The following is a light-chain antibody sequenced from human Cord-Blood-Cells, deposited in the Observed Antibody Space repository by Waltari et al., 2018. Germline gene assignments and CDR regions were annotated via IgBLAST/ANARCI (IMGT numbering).Light chain of an antibody. V-gene: IGKV3-11*01. CDR1: QSVSSY. Sequence: IVLTQSPDTLSLSPGELATLSCRASQSVSSYLAWYQQKPGQAPRLLIYDASNRATGIPARFSGSGSGTDFTLTISGLEPEDFAVYDCQQRSNWPLTFGPGTKVDIK. J-gene: IGKJ3*01. CDR2: DAS. CDR3: QQRSNWPLT.